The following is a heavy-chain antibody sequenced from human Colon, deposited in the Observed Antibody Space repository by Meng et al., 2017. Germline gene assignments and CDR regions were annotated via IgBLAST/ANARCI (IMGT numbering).Heavy chain of an antibody. CDR3: ARGPEYSSGWSFYYYYYGMAV. CDR1: GFTFSSYS. CDR2: ISSSSSYI. V-gene: IGHV3-21*01. Sequence: GESLKISCAASGFTFSSYSMNWVRQAPGKGLEWVSSISSSSSYIYYADSVKGRFTISRDNAKNSLYLQMNSLRAEDTAVYYCARGPEYSSGWSFYYYYYGMAVWGQGNTVTCSS. J-gene: IGHJ6*01. D-gene: IGHD6-19*01.